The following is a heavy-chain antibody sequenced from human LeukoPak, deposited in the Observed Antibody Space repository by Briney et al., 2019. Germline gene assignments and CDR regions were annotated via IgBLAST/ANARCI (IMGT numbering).Heavy chain of an antibody. CDR3: VRGSCSSTSCYMGDY. Sequence: SQTLSLTCTVSGGSIRSGSYYWSWIRQPAGKVLEWIGRIYTSGSTNYNPSLKSRVTISVDTSKNQFSLKLSSVTAADTAVYYCVRGSCSSTSCYMGDYWGQGTLVTVSS. V-gene: IGHV4-61*02. CDR2: IYTSGST. J-gene: IGHJ4*02. D-gene: IGHD2-2*02. CDR1: GGSIRSGSYY.